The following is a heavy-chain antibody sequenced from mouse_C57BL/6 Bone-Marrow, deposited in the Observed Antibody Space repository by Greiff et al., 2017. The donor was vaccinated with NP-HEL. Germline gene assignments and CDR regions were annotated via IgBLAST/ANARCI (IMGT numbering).Heavy chain of an antibody. J-gene: IGHJ3*01. CDR1: GFTFSSYT. Sequence: EVKLEESGGGLVKPGGSLKLSCAASGFTFSSYTMSWVRQTPEKRLEWVATISGGGGNTYYPDSVKGRFTISRDNAKNTLYLQMSSLRSEDTALYYCARETWFAYWGQGTLVTVSA. CDR2: ISGGGGNT. CDR3: ARETWFAY. V-gene: IGHV5-9*01.